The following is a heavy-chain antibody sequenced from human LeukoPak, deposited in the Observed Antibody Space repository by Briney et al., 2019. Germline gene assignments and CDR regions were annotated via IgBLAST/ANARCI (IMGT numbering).Heavy chain of an antibody. CDR2: ISSSGSTI. V-gene: IGHV3-48*03. D-gene: IGHD3-10*01. Sequence: GGSLILSCAASGFTYSSYEMNWVRQAPGKGLEWDSYISSSGSTIYYADSVKGRFTISRDNAKNSLYLQMNSLRAEDTAVYYCARVGFGELSDWGQGTLVTVSS. J-gene: IGHJ4*02. CDR3: ARVGFGELSD. CDR1: GFTYSSYE.